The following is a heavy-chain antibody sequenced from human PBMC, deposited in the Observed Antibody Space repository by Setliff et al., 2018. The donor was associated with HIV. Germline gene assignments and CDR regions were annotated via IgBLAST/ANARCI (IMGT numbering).Heavy chain of an antibody. CDR3: ARGGANPSWFDS. V-gene: IGHV3-23*01. CDR1: GFTFSSYA. D-gene: IGHD3-16*01. Sequence: PGGSLRLSCAASGFTFSSYAMSWVRQAPGKGLEWVSSISVSGGSTYYADSVKGRFTNSRDNAKNTLYLQMDSLRAEDTAVYYCARGGANPSWFDSWGQGTLVTVSS. CDR2: ISVSGGST. J-gene: IGHJ5*01.